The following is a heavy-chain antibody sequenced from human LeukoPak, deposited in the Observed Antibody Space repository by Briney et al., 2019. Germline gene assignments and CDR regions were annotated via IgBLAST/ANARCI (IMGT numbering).Heavy chain of an antibody. D-gene: IGHD3-22*01. CDR2: ISSSSSTI. Sequence: PGGSLRLSCAASGFTFSSYGMTWVRQAPGKGLEWVSYISSSSSTIYYADSVKGRFTISRDNAKNSLYLQLNSLRAEDTAVFYCAKDWGYYYDSSGYFDYWGQGTLVTVSS. V-gene: IGHV3-48*01. CDR3: AKDWGYYYDSSGYFDY. J-gene: IGHJ4*02. CDR1: GFTFSSYG.